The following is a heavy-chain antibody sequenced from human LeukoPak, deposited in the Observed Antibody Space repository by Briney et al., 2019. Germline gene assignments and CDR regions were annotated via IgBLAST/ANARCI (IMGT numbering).Heavy chain of an antibody. J-gene: IGHJ4*02. Sequence: SQTLSLTCTVSGGSISSGSYYWSWIRQPAGKGLEWIGRIYTSGSTNYNPSLKSRVTISVDTSKNQFSLKLSSVTAADTAVYYCARGPNEDYYDSSGFLIWGQGTLVTVPS. CDR2: IYTSGST. CDR1: GGSISSGSYY. V-gene: IGHV4-61*02. D-gene: IGHD3-22*01. CDR3: ARGPNEDYYDSSGFLI.